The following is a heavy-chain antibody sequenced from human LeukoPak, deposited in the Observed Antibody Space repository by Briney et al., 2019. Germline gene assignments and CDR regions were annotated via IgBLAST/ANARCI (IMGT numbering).Heavy chain of an antibody. J-gene: IGHJ4*02. CDR3: ASPHSYGSGTFDY. Sequence: PSETLSLTCAVSGYSITSGYYWVWIRQSPGKGLEWIGSIYHRGTTYYNPSLKSRVTISLDTSKNQFSLTLTSVTAADTAVYYCASPHSYGSGTFDYWGQGTLVTVSS. CDR1: GYSITSGYY. V-gene: IGHV4-38-2*01. CDR2: IYHRGTT. D-gene: IGHD3-10*01.